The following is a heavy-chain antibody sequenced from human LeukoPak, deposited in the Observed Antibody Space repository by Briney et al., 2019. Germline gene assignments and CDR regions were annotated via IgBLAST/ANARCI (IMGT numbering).Heavy chain of an antibody. CDR2: MYYSGNT. CDR1: GDSVRTSNSY. CDR3: ARHPHYYFDNSAR. V-gene: IGHV4-39*01. Sequence: SETLSLTCTVSGDSVRTSNSYWGWIREPPGKGLEWIGSMYYSGNTYYNPSLKSRVTISVDTSKNQLSLRLSSVTAADTAVYYCARHPHYYFDNSARWGQGTLVTVSS. D-gene: IGHD3-22*01. J-gene: IGHJ4*02.